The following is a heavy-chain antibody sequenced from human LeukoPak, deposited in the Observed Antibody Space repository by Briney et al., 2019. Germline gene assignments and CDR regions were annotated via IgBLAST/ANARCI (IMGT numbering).Heavy chain of an antibody. Sequence: SQTLSLTCAVYGGSFSVFYWSCIRHPPRKGLEWIGEINHSGSTNYNPSLKSRVTISVDTSKNQFALRLSSVTAADTAVYYCARDPENIVVVQAAIAADGMDVWGQGTTVTVSS. V-gene: IGHV4-34*01. CDR2: INHSGST. J-gene: IGHJ6*02. CDR1: GGSFSVFY. CDR3: ARDPENIVVVQAAIAADGMDV. D-gene: IGHD2-2*01.